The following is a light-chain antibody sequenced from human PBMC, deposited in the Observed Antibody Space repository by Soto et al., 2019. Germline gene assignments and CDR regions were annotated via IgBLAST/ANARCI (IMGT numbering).Light chain of an antibody. Sequence: DIQLAQSPSSLSVSAGERVTLTCRATQAIGNKLAWYLQKPGQAPRLLMYDASTRATDIPSRFSGSGSGTEFTLTITSRQSEDVAAYYCQQYNGWPWTFGLGTKVEI. CDR3: QQYNGWPWT. CDR2: DAS. CDR1: QAIGNK. J-gene: IGKJ1*01. V-gene: IGKV3-15*01.